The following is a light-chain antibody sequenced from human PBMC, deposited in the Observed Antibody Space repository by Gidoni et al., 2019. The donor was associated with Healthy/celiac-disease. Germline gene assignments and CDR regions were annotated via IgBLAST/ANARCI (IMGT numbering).Light chain of an antibody. J-gene: IGKJ2*01. CDR3: QQSYSTPRT. CDR2: AAS. CDR1: QSISSY. V-gene: IGKV1-39*01. Sequence: PSSLSASVGDRVTITCRASQSISSYLNWYQQKPGKAPKLLIYAASSLQSGVPSRFSGSGSGTDFTLTISSLQPEDFATYYCQQSYSTPRTFGQGTKLEIK.